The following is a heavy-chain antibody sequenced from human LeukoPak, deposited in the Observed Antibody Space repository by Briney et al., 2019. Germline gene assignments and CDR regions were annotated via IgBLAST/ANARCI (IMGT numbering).Heavy chain of an antibody. CDR3: ARRGKIVAAIRWFDP. V-gene: IGHV5-51*01. D-gene: IGHD6-13*01. J-gene: IGHJ5*02. Sequence: GESLKISCKASGYSFTIYWLGWVRQMTGKGLEWMGQLYPGDSDTRYRPSFQGQVTLSDDKHLNTAYLRWSRLKASDTAMYYCARRGKIVAAIRWFDPWGQGTLVTVSS. CDR1: GYSFTIYW. CDR2: LYPGDSDT.